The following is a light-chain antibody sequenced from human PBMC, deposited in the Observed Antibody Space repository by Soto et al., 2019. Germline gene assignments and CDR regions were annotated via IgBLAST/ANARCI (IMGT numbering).Light chain of an antibody. J-gene: IGKJ3*01. V-gene: IGKV1-8*01. Sequence: AIRMTQSPSSLSASTGDRVTITCRASQGISSYLAWYQQKPGKAPKLLIYAASTLQSGVPSRFSGSGSGTDFTLTLSCLQSDDFATYYCQQYYSYPPPTFVPGTKVDIK. CDR2: AAS. CDR1: QGISSY. CDR3: QQYYSYPPPT.